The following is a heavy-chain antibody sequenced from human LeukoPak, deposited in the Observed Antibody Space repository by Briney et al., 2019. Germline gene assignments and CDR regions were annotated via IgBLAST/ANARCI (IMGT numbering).Heavy chain of an antibody. Sequence: SETLSLTCTVSGGSISSGGYYWSWIRQPPGKGLEWIGYTYHSGSTYYNPSLKSRVTISIDTSKKQFSLKLSSVTAADTAVYYCARQVNSWDYFDYWGQGTLVTVSS. V-gene: IGHV4-30-2*01. D-gene: IGHD1-1*01. J-gene: IGHJ4*02. CDR3: ARQVNSWDYFDY. CDR2: TYHSGST. CDR1: GGSISSGGYY.